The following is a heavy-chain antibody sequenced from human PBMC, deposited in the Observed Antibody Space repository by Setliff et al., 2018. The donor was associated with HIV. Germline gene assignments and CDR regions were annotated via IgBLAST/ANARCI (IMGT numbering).Heavy chain of an antibody. D-gene: IGHD6-6*01. CDR1: GFTFSSYA. J-gene: IGHJ4*02. CDR3: ARDTGQLVYYFDS. V-gene: IGHV3-30*04. Sequence: GGSLRLSCAASGFTFSSYAMHWVRQAPGKGLEWVAVISYDGSNKYYADSVKGRFTISRDNSKNTLYLQMNSLRAEDTAVYFCARDTGQLVYYFDSWGQGTLVTVSS. CDR2: ISYDGSNK.